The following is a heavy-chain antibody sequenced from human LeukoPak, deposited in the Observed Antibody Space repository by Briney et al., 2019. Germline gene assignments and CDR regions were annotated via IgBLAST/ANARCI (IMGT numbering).Heavy chain of an antibody. D-gene: IGHD5-18*01. CDR3: ARLTALVTRYGMDV. Sequence: PGGSLRLSCAASGFTFSHYWMTWVRQAPGKGLEWVSSISSSSSYIYYADSVKGRFTISRDNAKNSLYLQMNSLRAEDTAVYYCARLTALVTRYGMDVWGQGTTVTVSS. CDR2: ISSSSSYI. V-gene: IGHV3-21*01. CDR1: GFTFSHYW. J-gene: IGHJ6*02.